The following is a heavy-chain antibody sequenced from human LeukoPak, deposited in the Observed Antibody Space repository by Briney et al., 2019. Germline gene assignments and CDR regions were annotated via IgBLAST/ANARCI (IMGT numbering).Heavy chain of an antibody. CDR1: GFTFSSYG. V-gene: IGHV3-30*18. D-gene: IGHD6-6*01. Sequence: PGGSLRLSCAASGFTFSSYGMHWVRQAPGKGLEWVAVISYDGSNKYYADSVKGRFTISRDNSKNTLYLQMNSLRAEDTAVYYCAKSLRLGSSSAYYYYYYMDVWGKGTTVTVSS. CDR3: AKSLRLGSSSAYYYYYYMDV. CDR2: ISYDGSNK. J-gene: IGHJ6*03.